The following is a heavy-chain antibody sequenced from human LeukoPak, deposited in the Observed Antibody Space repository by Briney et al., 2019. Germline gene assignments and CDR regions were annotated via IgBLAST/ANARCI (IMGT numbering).Heavy chain of an antibody. CDR3: AKATCSGANCFSNSRDALDM. V-gene: IGHV3-33*06. J-gene: IGHJ3*02. CDR1: GIIFSDFG. D-gene: IGHD2-15*01. Sequence: PGGSLRLSCVASGIIFSDFGMHWVRQAPGKGLEWMAIIWYDGSNKYYADSVKGRFTISRDNSQNTMYLQMNSLRAEDTAVYYCAKATCSGANCFSNSRDALDMWGQGTMVTVSS. CDR2: IWYDGSNK.